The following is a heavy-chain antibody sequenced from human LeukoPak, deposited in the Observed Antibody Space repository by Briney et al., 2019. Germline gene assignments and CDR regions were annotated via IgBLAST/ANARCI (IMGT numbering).Heavy chain of an antibody. J-gene: IGHJ4*02. Sequence: SVKVSCKASGGTFSSYAISWVRQAPGQGLEWMGGIIPIFGTANYAQKFQGRVTITRDTSASTAYMELSSLRSEDMAVYYCARGLAYCGGDCYSLDYWGQGTLVTVSS. D-gene: IGHD2-21*02. V-gene: IGHV1-69*05. CDR2: IIPIFGTA. CDR1: GGTFSSYA. CDR3: ARGLAYCGGDCYSLDY.